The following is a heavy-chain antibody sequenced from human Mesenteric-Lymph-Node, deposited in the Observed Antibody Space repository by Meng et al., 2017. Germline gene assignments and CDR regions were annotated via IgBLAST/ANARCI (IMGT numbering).Heavy chain of an antibody. CDR1: GFTFDDYG. D-gene: IGHD2-2*01. Sequence: GGSLRLSCAASGFTFDDYGMSWVRQAPGKGLEWVSGINWNGGSTGYADSVKGRFTISRDNAKNSLFLQMNNLRAEDTAVYYCARVRCTSTNCFPDYWGQGTLVTVSS. CDR3: ARVRCTSTNCFPDY. J-gene: IGHJ4*02. V-gene: IGHV3-20*04. CDR2: INWNGGST.